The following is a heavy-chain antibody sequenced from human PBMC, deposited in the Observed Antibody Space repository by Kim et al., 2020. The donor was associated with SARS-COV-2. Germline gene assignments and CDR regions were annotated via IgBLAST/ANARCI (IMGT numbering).Heavy chain of an antibody. Sequence: GGSLRLSCAASGFTFSSYSMNWVRQAPGKGLEWVSSISSSSSYIYYADSVKGRFTISRDNAKNSLYLQMNSLRAEDTAVYYCARARSPDSSRWTSSYDAFDIWGEGTMVTVSS. CDR1: GFTFSSYS. V-gene: IGHV3-21*01. J-gene: IGHJ3*02. CDR3: ARARSPDSSRWTSSYDAFDI. D-gene: IGHD6-13*01. CDR2: ISSSSSYI.